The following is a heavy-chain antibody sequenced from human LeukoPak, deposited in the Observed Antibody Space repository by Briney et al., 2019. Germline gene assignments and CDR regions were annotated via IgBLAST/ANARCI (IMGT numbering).Heavy chain of an antibody. CDR3: AELGITMIGGV. CDR2: MDADGSNT. J-gene: IGHJ6*04. CDR1: GFTFKNSW. Sequence: GGSLRLSCVASGFTFKNSWMHWVRQVPGKGLVWVSRMDADGSNTHYVDSVKGRFTISRDNAKNSLYLQMNSLRAEDTAVYYCAELGITMIGGVWGKGTTVTISS. D-gene: IGHD3-10*02. V-gene: IGHV3-74*01.